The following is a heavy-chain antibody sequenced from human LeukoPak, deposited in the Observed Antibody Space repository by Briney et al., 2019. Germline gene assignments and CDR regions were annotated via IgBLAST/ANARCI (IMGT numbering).Heavy chain of an antibody. V-gene: IGHV3-13*01. CDR1: GFTFSSYD. J-gene: IGHJ4*02. CDR3: VARPSYYDSSGYYDY. Sequence: PGGSLRLSCAASGFTFSSYDMHWVRQATGKGLEWVPAIGTAGDTYYPGSVKGRFTISRENAKNSLYLQMNSLRAGDTAVYYCVARPSYYDSSGYYDYWGQGTLVTVSS. D-gene: IGHD3-22*01. CDR2: IGTAGDT.